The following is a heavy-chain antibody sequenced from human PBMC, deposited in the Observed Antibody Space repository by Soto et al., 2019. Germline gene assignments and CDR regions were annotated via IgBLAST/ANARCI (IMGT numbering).Heavy chain of an antibody. J-gene: IGHJ6*02. CDR2: IKSKTDGGTT. CDR1: GFTFSNAW. Sequence: EVQLVESGGGLVKPGGSLRLSCAASGFTFSNAWMNWVRQAPGKGLEWVGRIKSKTDGGTTDYAAPVKGRFNISRDDSKNTLYLQMNSLKTVDTAVYYCTTHRDSSSCSTYYYYYYSMDVWGQGTTVTVSS. V-gene: IGHV3-15*07. CDR3: TTHRDSSSCSTYYYYYYSMDV. D-gene: IGHD6-13*01.